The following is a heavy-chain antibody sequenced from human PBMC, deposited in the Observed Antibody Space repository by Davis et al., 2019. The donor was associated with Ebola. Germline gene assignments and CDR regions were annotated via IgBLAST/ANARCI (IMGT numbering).Heavy chain of an antibody. V-gene: IGHV1-46*01. CDR2: INPSGGST. J-gene: IGHJ4*02. D-gene: IGHD3-16*01. CDR3: ARDVIPMITFGGVRAFDY. CDR1: GYTFTSYG. Sequence: ASVKVSCKASGYTFTSYGISWVRQAPGQGLAWMGIINPSGGSTSYAQKFQGRVTMTRDTSTSTVYMELSSLRSEDTAVYYCARDVIPMITFGGVRAFDYWGQGTLVTVSS.